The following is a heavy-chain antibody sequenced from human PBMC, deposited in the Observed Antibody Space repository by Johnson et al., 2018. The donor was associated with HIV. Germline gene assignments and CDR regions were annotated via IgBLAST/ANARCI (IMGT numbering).Heavy chain of an antibody. Sequence: EQLVESGGGLIQPGGSLRLSCVASGFTVISNHMSWVRQAPGKGLEWVSVIYSGDSTNYADSVTGRFTISRDNSKNTLYLQMNSLRAEDTAVYYCARGEQWSLLGAFDIWGQGIMVTVSS. D-gene: IGHD6-19*01. CDR2: IYSGDST. CDR3: ARGEQWSLLGAFDI. CDR1: GFTVISNH. V-gene: IGHV3-53*01. J-gene: IGHJ3*02.